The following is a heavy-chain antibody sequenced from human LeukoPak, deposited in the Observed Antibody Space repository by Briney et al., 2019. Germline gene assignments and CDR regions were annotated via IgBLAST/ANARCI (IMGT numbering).Heavy chain of an antibody. CDR2: IIPIFGTA. J-gene: IGHJ4*02. D-gene: IGHD6-13*01. CDR1: GGTFSSYA. CDR3: ARGRLRGGSSWSYYFDY. Sequence: ASVKVSCKASGGTFSSYAISWVRQAPGQGLEWMGGIIPIFGTANYAQKFQGRVTITTDESTSTAYMELSSLRSEDTAVYYCARGRLRGGSSWSYYFDYWGQGTLVTVSS. V-gene: IGHV1-69*05.